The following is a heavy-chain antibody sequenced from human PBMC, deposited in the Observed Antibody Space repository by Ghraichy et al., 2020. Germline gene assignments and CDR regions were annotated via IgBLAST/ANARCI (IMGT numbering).Heavy chain of an antibody. Sequence: SETLSLTCTVSGGSISSSSYYWVWLPPPPGQGLDWFGSIIYSASTYPNPSLQSRVTMSVDTPKNRFSLKSTSVTAADTTVYYSAGQKVGISAADSCGQGTMVT. V-gene: IGHV4-39*01. CDR2: IIYSAST. CDR3: AGQKVGISAADS. D-gene: IGHD6-25*01. CDR1: GGSISSSSYY. J-gene: IGHJ5*02.